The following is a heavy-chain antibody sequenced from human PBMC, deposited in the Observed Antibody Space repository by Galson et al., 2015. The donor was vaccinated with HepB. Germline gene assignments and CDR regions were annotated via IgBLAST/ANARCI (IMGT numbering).Heavy chain of an antibody. V-gene: IGHV5-51*03. CDR1: GYSFTSYW. Sequence: QSGAEVKKPGESLKISCKGSGYSFTSYWIGWVRQMPRKGLEWMGIIYPGDSDTRYSPSFQGQVTISADKSISTAYLQWSSLKASDTAMYYCARRGIVADGGNYYYMDVWGKGTTVTVSS. CDR2: IYPGDSDT. CDR3: ARRGIVADGGNYYYMDV. J-gene: IGHJ6*03. D-gene: IGHD5-12*01.